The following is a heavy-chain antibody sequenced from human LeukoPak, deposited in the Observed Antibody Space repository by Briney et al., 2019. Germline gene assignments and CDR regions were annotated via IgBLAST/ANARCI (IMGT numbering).Heavy chain of an antibody. D-gene: IGHD3-10*01. Sequence: GASVKVSCKASGYTFTSYDINWVRQATGQGLEWMGWMNPNSGNTGYAQKFQGRVTMTRNTSISTAYMELSSLRSEDTAVYYCARSPRYYYGSGSYGFDPWGQGTLVTVSS. CDR2: MNPNSGNT. CDR3: ARSPRYYYGSGSYGFDP. J-gene: IGHJ5*02. V-gene: IGHV1-8*01. CDR1: GYTFTSYD.